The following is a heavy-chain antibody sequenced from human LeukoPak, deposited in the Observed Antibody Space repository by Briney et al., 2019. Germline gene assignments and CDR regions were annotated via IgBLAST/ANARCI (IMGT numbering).Heavy chain of an antibody. V-gene: IGHV1-2*06. CDR2: INPNSGGT. CDR3: ARQYSSSWYRFDP. D-gene: IGHD6-13*01. Sequence: GASVKVSCKASGYTFTGYYMHWVRQAPGQGLEWMGRINPNSGGTNYAQKFQGRVTMTRDTSISTAYMELSRLRSDDTAVYYCARQYSSSWYRFDPWGQGTLVTVSS. CDR1: GYTFTGYY. J-gene: IGHJ5*02.